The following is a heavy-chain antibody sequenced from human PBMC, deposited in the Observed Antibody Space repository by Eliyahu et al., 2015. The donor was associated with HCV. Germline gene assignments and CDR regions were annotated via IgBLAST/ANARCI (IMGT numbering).Heavy chain of an antibody. D-gene: IGHD1-26*01. CDR2: IWYDGSNK. CDR1: GFTFXSXG. CDR3: ARESDPWELPSSHGYFDL. Sequence: QVQLVESGGGVVQPGRSLRLSCAASGFTFXSXGRHWVRQAPGKGLEWVAVIWYDGSNKYYADSVKGRFTISRDNSKNTLYLQMNSLRAEDTAVYYCARESDPWELPSSHGYFDLWGRGTLVTVSS. J-gene: IGHJ2*01. V-gene: IGHV3-33*01.